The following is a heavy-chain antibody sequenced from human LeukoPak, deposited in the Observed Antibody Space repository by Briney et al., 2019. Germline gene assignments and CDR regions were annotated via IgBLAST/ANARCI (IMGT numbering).Heavy chain of an antibody. CDR1: GYTFTGYY. V-gene: IGHV1-2*02. Sequence: ASVKVSCKASGYTFTGYYVHWVRQAPGQGLEWMGWMNPKSGGTNYAQKFQGRVTMTRDTSISTAYMELSRLRSDDTAVYYCARVVDYYDSSGYYYDGDYWGQGTLVTVSS. J-gene: IGHJ4*02. CDR2: MNPKSGGT. CDR3: ARVVDYYDSSGYYYDGDY. D-gene: IGHD3-22*01.